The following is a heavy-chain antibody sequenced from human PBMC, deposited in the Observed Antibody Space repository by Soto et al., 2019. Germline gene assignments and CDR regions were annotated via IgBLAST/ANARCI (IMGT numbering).Heavy chain of an antibody. CDR3: ARLEDIVVVPAAITYGMDV. CDR2: TYYRSKWYN. Sequence: TLSLTCAISXDSVSSNSAAWNWIRQSPSRGLEWLGRTYYRSKWYNDYAVSVKSRITINPDTSKNQFSLQLNSVTPEDTAVYYCARLEDIVVVPAAITYGMDVWGQGTTVTVS. V-gene: IGHV6-1*01. CDR1: XDSVSSNSAA. D-gene: IGHD2-2*02. J-gene: IGHJ6*02.